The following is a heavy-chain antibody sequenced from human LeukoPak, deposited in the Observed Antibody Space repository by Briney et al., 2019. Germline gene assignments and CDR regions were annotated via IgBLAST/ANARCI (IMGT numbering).Heavy chain of an antibody. CDR1: GYTFTSYG. CDR2: ISAYNGNT. CDR3: ARVGGSCSSTSCYAYFDY. J-gene: IGHJ4*02. D-gene: IGHD2-2*01. Sequence: ASVKVSCKASGYTFTSYGISWVRQAPGQGLAWMGWISAYNGNTNYAQKLQGRVTMTTDTSTSTAYMELSSLRSEDTAVYYCARVGGSCSSTSCYAYFDYWGQGTLVTVSS. V-gene: IGHV1-18*01.